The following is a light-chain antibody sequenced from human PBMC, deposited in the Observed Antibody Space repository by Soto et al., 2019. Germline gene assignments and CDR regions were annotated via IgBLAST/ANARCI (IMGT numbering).Light chain of an antibody. CDR3: QQYGRSVRT. CDR1: PTGSTSY. Sequence: VWTQSPGTLSLSPGERATLSARTSPTGSTSYVAWYQQKAGQPPRLLVYGASYSATGTTDRFSGGGAGKDFTRTNSRLVPDDFAVYYCQQYGRSVRTFGRGNNVEIK. CDR2: GAS. J-gene: IGKJ4*01. V-gene: IGKV3-20*01.